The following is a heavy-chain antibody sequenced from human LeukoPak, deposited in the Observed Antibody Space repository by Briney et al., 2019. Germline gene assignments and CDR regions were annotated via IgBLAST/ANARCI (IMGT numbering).Heavy chain of an antibody. Sequence: VGSLRLSCVGSGFIFSSYWIHWVRQAPGRGLVWVSRISTDGRSTNYADSVKGRFTISRDNAKNTVYLQMNSLRVEDTAVYYCARDVGYGGDWGQGTLVTVSS. CDR1: GFIFSSYW. CDR3: ARDVGYGGD. CDR2: ISTDGRST. J-gene: IGHJ4*02. D-gene: IGHD4-23*01. V-gene: IGHV3-74*01.